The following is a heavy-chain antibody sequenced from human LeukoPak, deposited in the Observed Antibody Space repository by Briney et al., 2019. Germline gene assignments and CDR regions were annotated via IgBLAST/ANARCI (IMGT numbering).Heavy chain of an antibody. CDR2: LSDNGGRT. CDR1: GFTFKNYA. D-gene: IGHD3-16*01. J-gene: IGHJ4*01. Sequence: GGSLRISCAASGFTFKNYARTWVRQAPGKGLEWVSALSDNGGRTYYADSVTGRFTISRDNSKNTLNLQMNGLTAEDTAIYYCAREDVSRGFDFWGHGTLVTVSS. CDR3: AREDVSRGFDF. V-gene: IGHV3-23*01.